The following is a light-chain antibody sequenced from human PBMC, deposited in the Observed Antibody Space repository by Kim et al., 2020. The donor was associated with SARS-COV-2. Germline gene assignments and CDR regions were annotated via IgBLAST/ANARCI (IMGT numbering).Light chain of an antibody. CDR3: QQYGTSRT. CDR2: GAY. V-gene: IGKV3-20*01. CDR1: QTVRSWF. J-gene: IGKJ1*01. Sequence: LSPEERATLSCRASQTVRSWFLAWYQQKPGQAPRLLIYGAYRRATGIPDRFSGSGSETDFTLTISRLEPEDFAVYYCQQYGTSRTFGQGTKVDIK.